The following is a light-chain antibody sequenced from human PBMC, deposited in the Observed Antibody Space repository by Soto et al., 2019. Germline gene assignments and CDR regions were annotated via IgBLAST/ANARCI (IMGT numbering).Light chain of an antibody. J-gene: IGKJ1*01. CDR3: QHYYTSYTT. Sequence: EIVMTQSPATLSVSPGDRATLSCRASQTIRNNYLAWYKQKPGQPPRLLIFGASTRATGIPDRFSGSGSGTDFTLTISRLEPEDFAVYYCQHYYTSYTTFGQGTKVDIK. CDR1: QTIRNNY. CDR2: GAS. V-gene: IGKV3-20*01.